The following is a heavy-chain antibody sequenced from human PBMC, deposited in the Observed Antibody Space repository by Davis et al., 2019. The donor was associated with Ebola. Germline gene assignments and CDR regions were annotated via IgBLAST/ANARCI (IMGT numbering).Heavy chain of an antibody. CDR2: IGSIGDT. J-gene: IGHJ2*01. D-gene: IGHD3-10*01. V-gene: IGHV3-13*04. CDR1: GFTFGASA. CDR3: VRVGSAWNFDL. Sequence: GGSLRLSCAGSGFTFGASAMHWVRQATGKGLEWVSAIGSIGDTYYQDSVRGRFTISRENAKNSLYLQMNSLRAGDTAVYYCVRVGSAWNFDLWGRGTLVTVSS.